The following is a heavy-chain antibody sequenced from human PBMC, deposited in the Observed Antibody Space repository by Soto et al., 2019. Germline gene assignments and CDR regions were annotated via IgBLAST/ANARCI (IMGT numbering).Heavy chain of an antibody. D-gene: IGHD2-15*01. CDR1: GYTFTSYG. Sequence: ASVKVSCKASGYTFTSYGISCGRQAPGQGLEWMGWISAYNGNTNYAQKLKGRVTMTTDTSTSTAYMELRRLSSEDTAVYYCARGGIVVVVAASLSWFDPWGQGTLVTVSS. V-gene: IGHV1-18*01. CDR2: ISAYNGNT. J-gene: IGHJ5*02. CDR3: ARGGIVVVVAASLSWFDP.